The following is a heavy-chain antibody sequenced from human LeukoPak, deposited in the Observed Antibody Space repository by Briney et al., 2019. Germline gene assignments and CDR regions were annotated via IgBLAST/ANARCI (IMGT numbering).Heavy chain of an antibody. CDR1: GYTLTELS. V-gene: IGHV1-24*01. CDR3: ATVHVGVAAATAHNWFDP. D-gene: IGHD2-15*01. J-gene: IGHJ5*02. CDR2: FDPEDGET. Sequence: ASVKVSCKVSGYTLTELSMHWVRQAPGKGLEWMGGFDPEDGETIYAQKFQGRVTMTEDTSTDTAYMELSSLRSEDTAVYYCATVHVGVAAATAHNWFDPWGQGTLVTVSS.